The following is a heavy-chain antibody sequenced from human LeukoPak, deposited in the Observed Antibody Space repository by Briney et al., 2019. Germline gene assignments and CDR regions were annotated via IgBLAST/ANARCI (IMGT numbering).Heavy chain of an antibody. CDR3: AREYSSGWYWAVYDY. V-gene: IGHV1-18*01. Sequence: GASVKVSCKASGYTFTSYGISWVRQAPGQGLEWMGWISAYNGNTNCAQKLQGRVTMTTDTSTSTAYMELRSLRSDDTAVYYCAREYSSGWYWAVYDYWGRGTLVTVSS. CDR2: ISAYNGNT. CDR1: GYTFTSYG. D-gene: IGHD6-19*01. J-gene: IGHJ4*02.